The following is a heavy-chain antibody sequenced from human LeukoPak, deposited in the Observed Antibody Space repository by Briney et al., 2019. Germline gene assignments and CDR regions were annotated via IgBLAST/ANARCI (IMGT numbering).Heavy chain of an antibody. CDR2: ISWDGGST. V-gene: IGHV3-43D*03. CDR3: AKAAKLRYFDWLLYGPNDYYYYYMDV. Sequence: PGGSLRLSCAASGFPFSSYAMHWVRQAPGKGLEWVSLISWDGGSTYYADSVKGRFTISRDNSKNSLYLQMNSLRAEDTALYYCAKAAKLRYFDWLLYGPNDYYYYYMDVWGKGTTVTVSS. D-gene: IGHD3-9*01. CDR1: GFPFSSYA. J-gene: IGHJ6*03.